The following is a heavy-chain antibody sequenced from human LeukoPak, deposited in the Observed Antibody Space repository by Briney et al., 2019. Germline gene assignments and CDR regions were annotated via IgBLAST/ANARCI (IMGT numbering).Heavy chain of an antibody. V-gene: IGHV1-69*05. Sequence: SVKVSCKASGGTFSSYAISWVRQAPGQGLEWMGGIIPIFGTANYAQKFQGRVTITTDESTSTAYMELSSLRSEDMAVYYCATESIAAAGTGGEFDYWGQGTLVTVSS. CDR2: IIPIFGTA. CDR3: ATESIAAAGTGGEFDY. CDR1: GGTFSSYA. J-gene: IGHJ4*02. D-gene: IGHD6-13*01.